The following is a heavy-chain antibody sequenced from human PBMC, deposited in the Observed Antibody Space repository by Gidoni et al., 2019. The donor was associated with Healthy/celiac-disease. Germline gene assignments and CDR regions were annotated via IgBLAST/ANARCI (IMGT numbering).Heavy chain of an antibody. D-gene: IGHD6-19*01. J-gene: IGHJ6*02. CDR2: ISSSGSTI. V-gene: IGHV3-48*03. CDR3: AREEGDSSGWLEGGWDHYYGMDV. CDR1: GFTFSSYE. Sequence: EVQLVESGGGLVQPGGSLRLSCAASGFTFSSYEMNWVRQAPGKGLEWVSYISSSGSTIYYADSVKGRFTISRDNAKNSLYLQMNSLRAEDTAVYYCAREEGDSSGWLEGGWDHYYGMDVWGQGTTVTVSS.